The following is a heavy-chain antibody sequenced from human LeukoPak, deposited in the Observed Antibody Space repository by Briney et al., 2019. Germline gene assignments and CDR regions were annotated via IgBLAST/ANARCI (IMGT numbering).Heavy chain of an antibody. J-gene: IGHJ4*02. CDR1: RFTLSNYW. CDR2: IKQDGSET. D-gene: IGHD6-19*01. Sequence: GGSLRLSCAASRFTLSNYWMSWVRQAPGKGLEWVANIKQDGSETYYVDSGKGRFTISRDNAKNSLSLQMNSLRAEDTAVYYCARQRGSGCLDYWGQGTLVTVSS. V-gene: IGHV3-7*01. CDR3: ARQRGSGCLDY.